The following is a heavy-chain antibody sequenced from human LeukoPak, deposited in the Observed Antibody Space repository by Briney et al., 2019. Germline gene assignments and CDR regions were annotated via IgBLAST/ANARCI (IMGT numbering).Heavy chain of an antibody. CDR2: IYTSGST. V-gene: IGHV4-4*07. CDR3: ARGLEGRYFDWLFPKYYFGY. Sequence: PSETLSLTCTVSGGSISSYYWSWIRQPAGKGLEWIGRIYTSGSTNYNPSLKSRVTMSVDTSKNQFSLKLSSVTAADTAVYYCARGLEGRYFDWLFPKYYFGYWGQGTLVTVSS. J-gene: IGHJ4*02. CDR1: GGSISSYY. D-gene: IGHD3-9*01.